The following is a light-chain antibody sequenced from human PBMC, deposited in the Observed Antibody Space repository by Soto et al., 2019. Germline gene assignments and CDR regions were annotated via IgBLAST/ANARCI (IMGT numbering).Light chain of an antibody. CDR3: QQRADWPIT. CDR2: DAS. V-gene: IGKV3-11*01. CDR1: QYITIY. Sequence: EVVLTQSPGTLSLSPGERATLSCRASQYITIYLAAYQQKPGEAPTLLIYDASNRATGIPARFSGSGSGTDFTLTISSLEPDDFAVYYCQQRADWPITFGQGTRLEI. J-gene: IGKJ5*01.